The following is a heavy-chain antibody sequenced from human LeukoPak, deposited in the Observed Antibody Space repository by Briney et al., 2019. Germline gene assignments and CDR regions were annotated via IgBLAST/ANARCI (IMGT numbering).Heavy chain of an antibody. V-gene: IGHV4-4*07. Sequence: SETLSLTCTRSGGSVTSYYWTWIRQPAGKGLEWIGRIYTNGGIHYNPSLESRLTMSTDTSNNQFSLKLNSVTAADTAVYYCAREDNSGDFDYWGQGTLVTVSS. CDR3: AREDNSGDFDY. D-gene: IGHD6-25*01. CDR2: IYTNGGI. CDR1: GGSVTSYY. J-gene: IGHJ4*02.